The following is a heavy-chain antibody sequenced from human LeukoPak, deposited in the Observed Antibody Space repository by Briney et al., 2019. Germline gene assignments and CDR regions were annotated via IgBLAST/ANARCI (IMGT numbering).Heavy chain of an antibody. CDR2: ISHSGST. CDR1: GGSFSGYY. V-gene: IGHV4-34*01. Sequence: LETPSLTCAVYGGSFSGYYWGWIRQAPGKGLEWLGEISHSGSTNYNPSLQSRITILVDASKNQFSLKLSSVTAADTAVYYCARLYCGSTSCYSPFDYWGQGTLVTVSS. CDR3: ARLYCGSTSCYSPFDY. D-gene: IGHD2-2*02. J-gene: IGHJ4*02.